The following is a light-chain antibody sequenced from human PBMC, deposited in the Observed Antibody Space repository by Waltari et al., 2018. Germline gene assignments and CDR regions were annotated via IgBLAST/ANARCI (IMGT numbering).Light chain of an antibody. CDR2: WAS. Sequence: DIVMTQSPDSLAVSLGARATINCKSSQSILDNSNNRNYLSWYQQRSGQPPKVLFYWASSRKSGVPDRFSASGSWANFTLTITNLQAEDVGLYYCQQYSALPYSFGQGTKLEVK. V-gene: IGKV4-1*01. CDR1: QSILDNSNNRNY. J-gene: IGKJ2*03. CDR3: QQYSALPYS.